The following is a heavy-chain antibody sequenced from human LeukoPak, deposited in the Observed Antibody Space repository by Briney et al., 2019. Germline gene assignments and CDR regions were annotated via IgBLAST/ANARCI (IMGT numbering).Heavy chain of an antibody. Sequence: GGSLRLSCAASGFTFSSNYMSWVRQAPGKGLEWVSVIYSGGGTYYADSVKGRFTFSRDNSKNTLYLQMNSLRAEDTAVYYCARVVSGSYVDYWGQGTLVTVSS. CDR3: ARVVSGSYVDY. CDR2: IYSGGGT. CDR1: GFTFSSNY. J-gene: IGHJ4*02. D-gene: IGHD1-26*01. V-gene: IGHV3-66*02.